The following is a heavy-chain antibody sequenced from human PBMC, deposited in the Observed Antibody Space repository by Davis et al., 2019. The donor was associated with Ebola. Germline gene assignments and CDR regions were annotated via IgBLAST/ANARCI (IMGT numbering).Heavy chain of an antibody. Sequence: GGSLRLSCAGSGFTFSSYGMTWVRQAPGKGLEWVSSLTGTGATTHYADSVKGRFTISRDNSKNTLYLQMNSLRAEDTAVYYCAKGPKTRTSIRYFGGYYYYGMDVWGQGTTVTVSS. D-gene: IGHD3-9*01. CDR3: AKGPKTRTSIRYFGGYYYYGMDV. J-gene: IGHJ6*02. CDR1: GFTFSSYG. V-gene: IGHV3-23*01. CDR2: LTGTGATT.